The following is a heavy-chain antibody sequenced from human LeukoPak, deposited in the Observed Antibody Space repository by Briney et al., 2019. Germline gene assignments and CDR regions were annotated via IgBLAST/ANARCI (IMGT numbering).Heavy chain of an antibody. Sequence: PSETLSLTCTVSGGSISSSSYYWGWIRQPPGEGLEWIGSIYYSGSTNYNPSLKSRVTISVDTSKNQFSLKLSSVTAADTAMYYCARGGVNYKIAGPWGQGALVTVSS. V-gene: IGHV4-39*07. CDR3: ARGGVNYKIAGP. J-gene: IGHJ5*02. CDR1: GGSISSSSYY. CDR2: IYYSGST. D-gene: IGHD3-10*01.